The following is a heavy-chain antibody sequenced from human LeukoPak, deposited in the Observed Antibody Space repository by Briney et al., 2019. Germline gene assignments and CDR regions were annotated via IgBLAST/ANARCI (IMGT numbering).Heavy chain of an antibody. CDR3: ATRIVASGTKYFQH. CDR1: GFTFSSYG. Sequence: GGSLRLSCAASGFTFSSYGMHWVRQAPGKGLEWVAFIRYDGSNKYYADSVKGRFTISRDNSKNTLYLQMNGLRAEDTAVYYCATRIVASGTKYFQHWGQGTLVIVSS. J-gene: IGHJ1*01. D-gene: IGHD5-12*01. V-gene: IGHV3-30*02. CDR2: IRYDGSNK.